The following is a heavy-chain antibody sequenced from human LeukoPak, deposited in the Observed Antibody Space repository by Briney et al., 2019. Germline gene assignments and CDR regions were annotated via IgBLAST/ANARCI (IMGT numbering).Heavy chain of an antibody. Sequence: KASETLSLTCAVSGGSISNSNWWSWVRQPPGKGLEWIGEIYHTGSTNYNPSLESRVTISVDKSKNQFSLKLSSVTAADTAVYYCASEKVSGYGMDVWGQGTTVTVSS. CDR1: GGSISNSNW. CDR2: IYHTGST. D-gene: IGHD1-14*01. J-gene: IGHJ6*02. CDR3: ASEKVSGYGMDV. V-gene: IGHV4-4*02.